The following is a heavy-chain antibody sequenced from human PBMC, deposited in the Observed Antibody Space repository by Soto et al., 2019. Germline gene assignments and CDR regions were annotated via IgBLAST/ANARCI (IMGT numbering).Heavy chain of an antibody. CDR2: INPNSGGT. Sequence: ASVKVSCKASGYTFTSYAMHWVRQAPGQRLEWMGWINPNSGGTNYAQKFQGRVTMTRDTSISTAYMELSRLRSDDTAVYYCARVWGPYYYDSSGPLDAFDIWGQGTMVTVSS. CDR3: ARVWGPYYYDSSGPLDAFDI. J-gene: IGHJ3*02. D-gene: IGHD3-22*01. CDR1: GYTFTSYA. V-gene: IGHV1-2*02.